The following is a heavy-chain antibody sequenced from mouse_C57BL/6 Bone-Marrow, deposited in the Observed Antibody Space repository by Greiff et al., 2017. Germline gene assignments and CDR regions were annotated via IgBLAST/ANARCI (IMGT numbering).Heavy chain of an antibody. D-gene: IGHD1-1*01. V-gene: IGHV1-76*01. J-gene: IGHJ4*01. Sequence: QVQLQQSGAELVRPGASVKLSCKASGYTFTDYYINWVKQRPGQGLEWIARIYPGSGNTSYNEKFKGKATLTAEKSSSTAYMQLSSLTSEDSAVYFFARRGFTVYAMDYWGQGTSVTVSS. CDR3: ARRGFTVYAMDY. CDR1: GYTFTDYY. CDR2: IYPGSGNT.